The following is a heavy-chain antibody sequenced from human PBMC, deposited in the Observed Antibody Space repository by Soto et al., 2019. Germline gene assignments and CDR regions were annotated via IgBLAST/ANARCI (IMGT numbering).Heavy chain of an antibody. CDR2: INHSGST. D-gene: IGHD1-26*01. V-gene: IGHV4-34*01. Sequence: SETLSLTCAVYGGSFSGYYWSWIRQPPGKGLEWIGEINHSGSTNYNPSLKSRVTISGDTSKNQFSLKLSSVTAADTAVDYCARERYSGSYARAFDIWGQGTMVTVSS. CDR3: ARERYSGSYARAFDI. CDR1: GGSFSGYY. J-gene: IGHJ3*02.